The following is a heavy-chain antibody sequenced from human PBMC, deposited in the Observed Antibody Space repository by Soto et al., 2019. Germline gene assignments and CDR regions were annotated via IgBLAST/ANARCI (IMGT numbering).Heavy chain of an antibody. Sequence: SVKVSCKASGFTFTSSAVQWVRQARGQRLEWIGWIVVGSGNTNYAQKFQERVTITRDMSTSTAYMELSSLRSEDTAVYYCAAEPAGGGGAFDIWGQGTMVTVSS. CDR1: GFTFTSSA. CDR2: IVVGSGNT. V-gene: IGHV1-58*01. CDR3: AAEPAGGGGAFDI. D-gene: IGHD3-16*01. J-gene: IGHJ3*02.